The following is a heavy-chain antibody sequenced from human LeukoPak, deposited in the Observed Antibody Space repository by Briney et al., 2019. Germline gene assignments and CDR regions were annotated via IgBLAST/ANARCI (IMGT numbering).Heavy chain of an antibody. V-gene: IGHV4-38-2*01. Sequence: SETLSLTCAVSGYSISSGYYWGWIRQPPGKGLELIGNIYPGGSTYYNPSLNSRVTISVDTSKNQFSLKLTSVTAADTAVYYCARIDGYTYGYAAYWGQGTLVTVSS. J-gene: IGHJ4*02. CDR3: ARIDGYTYGYAAY. D-gene: IGHD5-18*01. CDR2: IYPGGST. CDR1: GYSISSGYY.